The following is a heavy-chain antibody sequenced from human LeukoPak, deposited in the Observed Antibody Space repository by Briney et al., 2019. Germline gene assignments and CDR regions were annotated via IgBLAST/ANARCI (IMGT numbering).Heavy chain of an antibody. CDR3: AKSWGYTRPYYNYMDV. CDR1: GVTFSNAW. J-gene: IGHJ6*03. Sequence: GGSLRLSCAASGVTFSNAWMSWVRQAPGAGLEWVGRIKSKTDGGTTDYAAPVKGRFTISRDDSKNTLYLQMNSLKTEDTAVYYCAKSWGYTRPYYNYMDVWGKGTTVTVSS. D-gene: IGHD3-16*02. V-gene: IGHV3-15*01. CDR2: IKSKTDGGTT.